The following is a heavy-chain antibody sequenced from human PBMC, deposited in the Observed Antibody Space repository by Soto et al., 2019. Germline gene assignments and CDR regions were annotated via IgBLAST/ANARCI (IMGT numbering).Heavy chain of an antibody. D-gene: IGHD3-9*01. J-gene: IGHJ4*02. CDR2: IWYDGSNK. CDR1: GFTFSSYG. CDR3: ARGHDILTGYYEPPFDY. Sequence: GGSLRLSCAASGFTFSSYGMHWVRQAPGKGLEWVAVIWYDGSNKYYADSVKGRFTISRDNSKNTLYLQMNSLRAEDTAVYYCARGHDILTGYYEPPFDYWGQGTLVTVSS. V-gene: IGHV3-33*01.